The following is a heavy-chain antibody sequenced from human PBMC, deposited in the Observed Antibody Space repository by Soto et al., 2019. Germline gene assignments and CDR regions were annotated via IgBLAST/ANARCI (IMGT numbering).Heavy chain of an antibody. CDR1: GFTFSSYS. CDR3: VRDVASSSSTFDY. CDR2: ISSSSSYI. Sequence: GGSLRLSCAASGFTFSSYSMNWVRQAPGKGLEWVSSISSSSSYIYYADSVKGRFTISRDNAKNSLYLQMNSLRAEDTAVYYCVRDVASSSSTFDYWGQGTLVTVSS. D-gene: IGHD6-6*01. J-gene: IGHJ4*02. V-gene: IGHV3-21*01.